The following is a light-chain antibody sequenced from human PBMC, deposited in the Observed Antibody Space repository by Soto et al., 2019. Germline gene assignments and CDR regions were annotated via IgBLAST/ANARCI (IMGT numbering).Light chain of an antibody. Sequence: IQMTQSPSTLSASVGDRVTITCRASQSISSWLAWYQQKPGKAPKLLIYAASSLQSGVPSRFSGSGSGTDFTLTISSLQPEDFATYYCQQSYSTLTFGGGTKVDIK. V-gene: IGKV1-39*01. CDR2: AAS. CDR1: QSISSW. CDR3: QQSYSTLT. J-gene: IGKJ4*01.